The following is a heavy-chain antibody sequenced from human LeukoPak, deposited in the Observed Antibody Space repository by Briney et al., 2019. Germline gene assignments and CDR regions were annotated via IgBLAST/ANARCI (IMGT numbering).Heavy chain of an antibody. CDR3: ARRRWLVPYYFDY. V-gene: IGHV4-39*01. D-gene: IGHD6-19*01. Sequence: SETLSLTCTVSGGSISSSSYYWGWIRQHPGKGLEWIGSIYYSGSTYYNSSLKSRVTISVDTSKNQFSLKLSSVTAADTAVYYCARRRWLVPYYFDYWGQGTLVTVSS. CDR1: GGSISSSSYY. CDR2: IYYSGST. J-gene: IGHJ4*02.